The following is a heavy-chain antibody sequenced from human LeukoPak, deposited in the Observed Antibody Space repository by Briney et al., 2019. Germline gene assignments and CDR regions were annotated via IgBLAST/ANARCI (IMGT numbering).Heavy chain of an antibody. V-gene: IGHV1-46*01. CDR1: GYTFISYY. J-gene: IGHJ4*02. CDR2: INPSGGCT. CDR3: TRTYTSSSPFDY. D-gene: IGHD6-6*01. Sequence: ASVKVSCKASGYTFISYYIHWARQAPGQGLEWMGVINPSGGCTTYTQKFQGRVTMTRDTSTSTVYMELSSLKSEDTAVYYCTRTYTSSSPFDYWGQGTLVTVSS.